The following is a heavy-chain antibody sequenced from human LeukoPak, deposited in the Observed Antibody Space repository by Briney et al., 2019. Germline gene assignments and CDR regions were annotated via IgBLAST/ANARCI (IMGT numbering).Heavy chain of an antibody. Sequence: GGSLRLSCAASGFIFRNYWMSWVRQGPGEGPEWVANINQGGSEKYYVDSVKGRFTISGDNAKNSLDLQMNSLRVEDTAIYYCARLAVPPGNRGWYYEQWGQEPWSPSPQ. V-gene: IGHV3-7*03. D-gene: IGHD3-22*01. CDR1: GFIFRNYW. CDR3: ARLAVPPGNRGWYYEQ. CDR2: INQGGSEK. J-gene: IGHJ4*02.